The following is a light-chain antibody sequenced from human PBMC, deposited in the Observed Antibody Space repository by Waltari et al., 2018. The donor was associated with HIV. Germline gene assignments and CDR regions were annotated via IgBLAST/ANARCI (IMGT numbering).Light chain of an antibody. J-gene: IGKJ2*01. CDR2: SAS. CDR3: LQHYDYPRS. CDR1: QGIRND. Sequence: DIQMTQSRSSLSASVGDRVTITCRASQGIRNDLGWYQQKPGTPPRRLIYSASTLQSGVSSRFSGSGSGTEFTLTISSLQPEDSATYYCLQHYDYPRSFGQGTKLGI. V-gene: IGKV1-17*01.